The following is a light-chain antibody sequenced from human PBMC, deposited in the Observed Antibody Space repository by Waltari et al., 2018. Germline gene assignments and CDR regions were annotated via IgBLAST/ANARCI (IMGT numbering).Light chain of an antibody. J-gene: IGLJ3*02. CDR2: DVS. V-gene: IGLV2-14*03. CDR3: SSESSEKVVV. Sequence: QSALTQPASVSGSPGQSVTSSCPGTSSDVGNANSVSLYQAHPGQGPKVIIYDVSDRPSEVSASFSGSKSGHTASLTISGLQAEDEADYYCSSESSEKVVVFGGGTKVTVL. CDR1: SSDVGNANS.